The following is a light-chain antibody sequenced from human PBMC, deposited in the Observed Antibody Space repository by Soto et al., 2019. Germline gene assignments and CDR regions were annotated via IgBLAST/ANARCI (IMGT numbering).Light chain of an antibody. CDR2: DAS. J-gene: IGKJ1*01. CDR1: QSISSW. Sequence: DIQMTQSPSTRSASVGDRVTITCRASQSISSWLAWYQQKPGKAPKLLIYDASSLESGVPSRFSGSGSRTEFTLTISSLQPDDFATYYCQQYNSYSRTFGQGTKVDIK. CDR3: QQYNSYSRT. V-gene: IGKV1-5*01.